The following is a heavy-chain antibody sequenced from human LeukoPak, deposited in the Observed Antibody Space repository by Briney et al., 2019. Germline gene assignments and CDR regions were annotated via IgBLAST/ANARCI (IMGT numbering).Heavy chain of an antibody. D-gene: IGHD3-10*01. V-gene: IGHV1-69*04. CDR1: GGTFSSYA. CDR2: IIPILGIA. Sequence: ASVKVSCKASGGTFSSYAISWVRQAPGQGLEWMGRIIPILGIANYAQKFQGRVTITADKSTSTAYMELSSLRSEDTAVYYCASNYYGSGGYYNFDYWGQGTLVTVSS. J-gene: IGHJ4*02. CDR3: ASNYYGSGGYYNFDY.